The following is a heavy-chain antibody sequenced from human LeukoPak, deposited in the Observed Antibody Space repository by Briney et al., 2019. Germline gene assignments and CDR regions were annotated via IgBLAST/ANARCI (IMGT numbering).Heavy chain of an antibody. J-gene: IGHJ4*02. V-gene: IGHV3-69-1*01. CDR1: GFTFSEYY. CDR3: ARHPYCSSTTCYGIDY. D-gene: IGHD2-2*01. Sequence: GGSLRLSCAVSGFTFSEYYMNWVRQAPGKGLEWVSSVTSNDYIFYADSMKGRFTISRDNAKNSLFLQMNSLRADDTAVYYCARHPYCSSTTCYGIDYWGQGTLVAVSS. CDR2: VTSNDYI.